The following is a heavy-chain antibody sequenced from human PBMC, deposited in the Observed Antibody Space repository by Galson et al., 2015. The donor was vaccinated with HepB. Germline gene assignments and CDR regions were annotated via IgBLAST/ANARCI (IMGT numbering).Heavy chain of an antibody. CDR3: ARDPPSSSSWYGSWFDP. D-gene: IGHD6-13*01. Sequence: SVKVSCKASGYTFTSYAMNWVRQAPGQGLEWMGWINTNTGNPTYAQGFTGRFVFSLDTSVSTAYLQISSLKAEDTAVYYCARDPPSSSSWYGSWFDPWGQGTLVTVSS. J-gene: IGHJ5*02. CDR1: GYTFTSYA. CDR2: INTNTGNP. V-gene: IGHV7-4-1*02.